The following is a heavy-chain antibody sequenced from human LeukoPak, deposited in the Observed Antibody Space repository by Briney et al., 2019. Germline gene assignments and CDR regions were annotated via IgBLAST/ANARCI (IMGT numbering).Heavy chain of an antibody. Sequence: PSETLSLTCTVSGGSISSSDYYWGWIRQPPGKGLEWIGSIYYSGSTYYNPPLKTRVTISIDTSKNQFSLKLTSVTAADTAVYYCARQGGDYINGGYFYYDYSMDVWGKGTTVTVSS. D-gene: IGHD4-11*01. CDR1: GGSISSSDYY. J-gene: IGHJ6*03. V-gene: IGHV4-39*01. CDR3: ARQGGDYINGGYFYYDYSMDV. CDR2: IYYSGST.